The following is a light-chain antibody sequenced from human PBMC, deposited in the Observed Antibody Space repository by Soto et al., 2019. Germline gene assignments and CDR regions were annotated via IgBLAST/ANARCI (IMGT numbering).Light chain of an antibody. Sequence: DIQMAQSPSSLSAAVGDRVTITCRASQGIGNFLAWYQQKPGKVPQLLIYAASTLQSGVPSRFSGSGSGTDFTLTINSLQTEDVGTYYCQKYNTGPFTFGHGTKVDL. CDR3: QKYNTGPFT. CDR1: QGIGNF. V-gene: IGKV1-27*01. CDR2: AAS. J-gene: IGKJ3*01.